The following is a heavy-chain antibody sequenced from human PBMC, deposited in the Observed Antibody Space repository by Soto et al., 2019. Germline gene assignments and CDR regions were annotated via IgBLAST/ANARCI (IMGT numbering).Heavy chain of an antibody. CDR1: GFTFSSYG. J-gene: IGHJ4*02. CDR2: IPYDGSNQ. D-gene: IGHD3-22*01. CDR3: AKLMYSFDSNGFSIDS. V-gene: IGHV3-30*18. Sequence: QAQLVESGGGVVQPGRSLRLSCAASGFTFSSYGMHWVRQAPGKGLDWVAAIPYDGSNQYYADSVKGRFTISRDDSKSTLYLQVNSLRPEDTAVYYCAKLMYSFDSNGFSIDSWGQGTLVTVSS.